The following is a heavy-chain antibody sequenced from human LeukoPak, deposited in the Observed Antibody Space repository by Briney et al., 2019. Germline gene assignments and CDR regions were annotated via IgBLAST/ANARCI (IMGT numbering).Heavy chain of an antibody. CDR2: IXXXGST. D-gene: IGHD6-19*01. CDR3: ARASPRYSSGWYGTHYGMDV. CDR1: GGSISSTSYY. V-gene: IGHV4-39*07. J-gene: IGHJ6*02. Sequence: SSETLSLTCTVSGGSISSTSYYWGWIRQPPGKGLEWIGTIXXXGSTYYSPSLKSRVTISVDTSKNQFSLKLSSVTAADTAVYYCARASPRYSSGWYGTHYGMDVWGQGTTVTVSS.